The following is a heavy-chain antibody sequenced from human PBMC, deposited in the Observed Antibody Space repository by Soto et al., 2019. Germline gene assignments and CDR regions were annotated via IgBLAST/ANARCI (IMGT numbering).Heavy chain of an antibody. V-gene: IGHV4-30-4*01. CDR3: ARGHTFRYYFDY. Sequence: SETLSLTCTVSGGSISSGNFYWSWIRQPPGKGLEWIGYIYFSGSTSYSPSLKSRLTISLNTSNNQFSLKASDTAMYYCARGHTFRYYFDYWGQGTRVTVSS. J-gene: IGHJ4*02. D-gene: IGHD1-20*01. CDR1: GGSISSGNFY. CDR2: IYFSGST.